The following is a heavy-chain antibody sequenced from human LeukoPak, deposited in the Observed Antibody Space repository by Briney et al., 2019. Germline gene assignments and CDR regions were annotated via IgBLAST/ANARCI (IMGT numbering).Heavy chain of an antibody. Sequence: EGSLRLSCAASGFTFNNFGMHWVRQAPGKGLEWVSFIGYEGVHKYYADSVKGRFTISKDNSKATLYLQMNSLRPEDTAVYYCAKDLHGGYSSDYWGQGTLVTVFS. V-gene: IGHV3-30*02. CDR1: GFTFNNFG. CDR3: AKDLHGGYSSDY. CDR2: IGYEGVHK. D-gene: IGHD4-23*01. J-gene: IGHJ4*02.